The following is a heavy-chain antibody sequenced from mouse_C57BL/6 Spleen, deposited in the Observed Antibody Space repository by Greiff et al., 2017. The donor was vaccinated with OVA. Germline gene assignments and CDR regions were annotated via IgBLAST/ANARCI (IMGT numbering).Heavy chain of an antibody. V-gene: IGHV2-2*01. CDR2: IWSGGST. J-gene: IGHJ4*01. CDR3: ARNWRGNYAMDY. D-gene: IGHD2-14*01. Sequence: QVQLKESGPGLVQPSQSLSITCTVSGFSLTSYGVHWVRQSPGKGLEWLGVIWSGGSTDYNAAFISSLSISEDKSKSQVFFKMNSLQADDTAIYYCARNWRGNYAMDYWGQGTSVTVSA. CDR1: GFSLTSYG.